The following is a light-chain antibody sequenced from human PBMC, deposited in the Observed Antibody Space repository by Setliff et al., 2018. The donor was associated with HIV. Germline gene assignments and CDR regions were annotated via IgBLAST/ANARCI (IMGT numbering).Light chain of an antibody. J-gene: IGLJ3*02. Sequence: SALAQTASVSGSPGQSITIACTGTTSDIAAFKYISWYQQHPGTAPKLIIYEVSNRPSGVSYRFSGSKSGNTASLTISGLQAEDEADYYCSSYTSTDTWVFGGGTK. CDR3: SSYTSTDTWV. CDR1: TSDIAAFKY. CDR2: EVS. V-gene: IGLV2-14*03.